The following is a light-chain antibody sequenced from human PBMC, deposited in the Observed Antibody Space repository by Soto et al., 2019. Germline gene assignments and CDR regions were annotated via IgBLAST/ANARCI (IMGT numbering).Light chain of an antibody. J-gene: IGLJ1*01. Sequence: QSVLTQPASVSGSPGQSITISCTGTSSDVGAYNYVSWYQLHPGKAPKLMVYEVSNRPSGVSNRCSGSKSGNTASLTISGLQAEDEADYYCSSYTSSTAYVFGTGTKLTVL. V-gene: IGLV2-14*01. CDR1: SSDVGAYNY. CDR2: EVS. CDR3: SSYTSSTAYV.